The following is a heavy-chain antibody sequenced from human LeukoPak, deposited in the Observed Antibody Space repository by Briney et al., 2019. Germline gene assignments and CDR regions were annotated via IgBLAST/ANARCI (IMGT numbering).Heavy chain of an antibody. D-gene: IGHD2-15*01. CDR1: GFTFGSYA. V-gene: IGHV3-23*01. Sequence: GGSLRLSCAASGFTFGSYAMSWVRQAPGKGLEWVSAISGSGGSTYYADSVKGRFTISRDNSKNTLYLQMNSLRAEDTAVYYCAKDPLDIYYYYMDVWGKGTTVTVSS. CDR3: AKDPLDIYYYYMDV. CDR2: ISGSGGST. J-gene: IGHJ6*03.